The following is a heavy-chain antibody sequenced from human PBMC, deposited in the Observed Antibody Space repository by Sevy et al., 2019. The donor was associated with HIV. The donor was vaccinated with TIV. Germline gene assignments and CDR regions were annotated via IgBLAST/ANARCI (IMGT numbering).Heavy chain of an antibody. CDR1: GFMFRTYA. D-gene: IGHD6-19*01. CDR3: AKDSSGWHYFDY. V-gene: IGHV3-23*01. CDR2: ISGSGDNT. Sequence: GGSLRLSCAASGFMFRTYAMNWVRQAPGKGLEWVSGISGSGDNTYYADSVKGHFTISRDNSKNTLYLQMNSLTADDTAVYFCAKDSSGWHYFDYWGQGTLVTVSS. J-gene: IGHJ4*02.